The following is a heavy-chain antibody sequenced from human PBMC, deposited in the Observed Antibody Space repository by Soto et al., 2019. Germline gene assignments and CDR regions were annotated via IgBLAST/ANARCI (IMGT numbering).Heavy chain of an antibody. J-gene: IGHJ4*02. D-gene: IGHD2-8*01. CDR3: VSWVSAHFAY. CDR1: GVTVSSNF. V-gene: IGHV3-53*01. Sequence: PGGSLSLSCGASGVTVSSNFMNWVRQAPGKGLEWVSIIYNDGRTDYADSVKGRFTSSRDNSRNTLDLHMSRLRAEDTATYHCVSWVSAHFAYWGQGTPVPVSS. CDR2: IYNDGRT.